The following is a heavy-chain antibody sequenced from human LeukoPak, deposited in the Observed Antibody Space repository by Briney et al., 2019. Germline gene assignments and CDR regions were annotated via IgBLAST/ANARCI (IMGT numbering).Heavy chain of an antibody. V-gene: IGHV3-53*01. J-gene: IGHJ4*02. CDR1: GFTVSNNY. CDR2: IYVGGSA. Sequence: QAGGSLRLSCAASGFTVSNNYMSWVRQTPGKGLEWVSDIYVGGSAYYADSVKGRFTISGDSSKNTLYLQMNSLRAEDAAVYYCARLKIDGTHFDYWGQGTLVTVSS. D-gene: IGHD3-9*01. CDR3: ARLKIDGTHFDY.